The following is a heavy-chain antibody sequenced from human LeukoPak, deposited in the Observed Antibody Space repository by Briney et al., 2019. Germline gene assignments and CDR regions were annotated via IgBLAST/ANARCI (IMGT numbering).Heavy chain of an antibody. D-gene: IGHD6-19*01. CDR2: ISYDGSNQ. Sequence: GNSLRLSCAPSGFTFSSYGMHWVRQAPGKGLEWVAVISYDGSNQYHADSVKGRFTISRDNSKNTLYLQMNSRRAQDTAVYYCVKDLGGSGCYFDYWGQGTLVTVSS. CDR3: VKDLGGSGCYFDY. CDR1: GFTFSSYG. V-gene: IGHV3-30*18. J-gene: IGHJ4*02.